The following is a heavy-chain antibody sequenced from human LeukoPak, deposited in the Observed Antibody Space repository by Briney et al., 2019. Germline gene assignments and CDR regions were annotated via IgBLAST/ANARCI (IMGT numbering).Heavy chain of an antibody. CDR3: ARATLIHAFDI. J-gene: IGHJ3*02. V-gene: IGHV4-59*01. Sequence: SETLSLTCTVSGGSISSYYWSWIRQPPGKGLEWIGYIYYSGSTNYNPSLKSRVTISVDTSKNQFSLKLSSVTAADTAVYYCARATLIHAFDIWGQGTMVTVSS. CDR1: GGSISSYY. CDR2: IYYSGST. D-gene: IGHD1-1*01.